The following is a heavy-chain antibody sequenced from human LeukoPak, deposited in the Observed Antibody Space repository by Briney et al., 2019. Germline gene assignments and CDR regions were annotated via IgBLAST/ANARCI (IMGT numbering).Heavy chain of an antibody. J-gene: IGHJ4*02. V-gene: IGHV1-2*02. D-gene: IGHD1-1*01. CDR1: GYTFTGYY. Sequence: ASVKVSCKASGYTFTGYYMHWVRQAPGQGLEWMGWVNPNSGGTNYAQKFQGRVTMTRDTSMSTAYMELSSLTSDDTATYYCARGGISTTGTDYWGQGTLVTVSS. CDR3: ARGGISTTGTDY. CDR2: VNPNSGGT.